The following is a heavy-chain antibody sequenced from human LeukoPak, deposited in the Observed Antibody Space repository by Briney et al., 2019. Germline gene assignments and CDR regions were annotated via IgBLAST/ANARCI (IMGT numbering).Heavy chain of an antibody. Sequence: KPSDTLSLTCAVSGYSISTSNWWGWIRQPPGKGLEWIGYIYNNGRTYYNPSLKSRVTISVDTSKNLFSLKVSSVTAADAAVYYCARGRSSSWSSFDYWGQGTLVTVSS. CDR1: GYSISTSNW. J-gene: IGHJ4*02. V-gene: IGHV4-28*03. CDR2: IYNNGRT. CDR3: ARGRSSSWSSFDY. D-gene: IGHD6-13*01.